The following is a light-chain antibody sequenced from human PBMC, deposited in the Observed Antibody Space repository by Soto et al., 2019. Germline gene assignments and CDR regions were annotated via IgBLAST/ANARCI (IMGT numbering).Light chain of an antibody. V-gene: IGKV3-20*01. CDR2: RGS. CDR3: QDYGTSAPWT. J-gene: IGKJ1*01. Sequence: EDVLTQSPGTLSLSPGERATLSCRASQNIRGNELAWYQQKPGQAPRLLIYRGSSRATGIPDRFSGRGSGTDFNLTISRLEPEDFAVYYCQDYGTSAPWTFGQGTKVEIK. CDR1: QNIRGNE.